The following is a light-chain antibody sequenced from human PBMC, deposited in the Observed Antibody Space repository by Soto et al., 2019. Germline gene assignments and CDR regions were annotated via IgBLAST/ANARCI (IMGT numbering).Light chain of an antibody. CDR3: QQYGSSTLT. V-gene: IGKV3-20*01. CDR1: QSVSSSY. J-gene: IGKJ4*01. CDR2: GAS. Sequence: EIVLTQSPGTLSLSPGERATLSCRASQSVSSSYLAWYQQKPGQAPRLLIYGASSRATGIPDRFSGSGSGTDFPFTISRLVPEDCAVYYCQQYGSSTLTFGGGTKVEIK.